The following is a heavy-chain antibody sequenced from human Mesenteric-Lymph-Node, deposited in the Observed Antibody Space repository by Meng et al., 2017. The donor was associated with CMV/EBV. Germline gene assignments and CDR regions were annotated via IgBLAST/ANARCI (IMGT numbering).Heavy chain of an antibody. Sequence: QGGAGLLKPSETLSLTCAVYGGSFSGYYWSWIRQPPGKGLEWIGEINHSGSTNYNPSLKSRVTISVDTSKNQFSLKLSSVTAADTAVYYCARHQRWLKSEGGFNYWGQGTLVTVFS. CDR1: GGSFSGYY. CDR2: INHSGST. V-gene: IGHV4-34*01. J-gene: IGHJ4*02. CDR3: ARHQRWLKSEGGFNY. D-gene: IGHD4-23*01.